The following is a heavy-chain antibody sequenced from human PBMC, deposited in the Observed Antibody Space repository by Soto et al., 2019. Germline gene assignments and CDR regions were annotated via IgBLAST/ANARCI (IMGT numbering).Heavy chain of an antibody. V-gene: IGHV1-2*04. CDR3: ARGPRGSGLYMSDY. J-gene: IGHJ4*02. Sequence: QVRLVQSGAEVKEPGASLKVSCKASGYTFTDYYMHWVRQAPGQGLEWMGWINPNSGGTNYAQNFQGWVTMTRDTSINTAYMELNRLKSDDTAVYYCARGPRGSGLYMSDYWGQGTQVTVSS. CDR2: INPNSGGT. CDR1: GYTFTDYY. D-gene: IGHD6-19*01.